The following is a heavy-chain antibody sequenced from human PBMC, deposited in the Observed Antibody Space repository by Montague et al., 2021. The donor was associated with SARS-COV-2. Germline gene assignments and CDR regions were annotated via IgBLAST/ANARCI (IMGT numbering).Heavy chain of an antibody. CDR2: IYYSGST. D-gene: IGHD3-9*01. V-gene: IGHV4-59*08. Sequence: SETLSLTCTVSGGSISSYYWSWIRQPPGMGLEWIGYIYYSGSTNYNPSLKSRVTISVDTSKNQFSLKLSSVTAADTAVYYCARGGYFYDILTGYYNDYYYYMDVWGKGTTVTVSS. J-gene: IGHJ6*03. CDR3: ARGGYFYDILTGYYNDYYYYMDV. CDR1: GGSISSYY.